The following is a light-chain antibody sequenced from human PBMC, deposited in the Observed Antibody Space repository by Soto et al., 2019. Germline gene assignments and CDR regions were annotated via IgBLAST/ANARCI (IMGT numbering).Light chain of an antibody. Sequence: QSALTQPASVSGSPGQSITISCTGTSSDVGFYNYVSWYQQYPGKAPKLIIYEVIHRPSGVSNRFSGSKSGDTASLTISRLQAEDEADYHCSSFTTSDTWVFGGGTKLTVL. CDR1: SSDVGFYNY. V-gene: IGLV2-14*01. J-gene: IGLJ3*02. CDR2: EVI. CDR3: SSFTTSDTWV.